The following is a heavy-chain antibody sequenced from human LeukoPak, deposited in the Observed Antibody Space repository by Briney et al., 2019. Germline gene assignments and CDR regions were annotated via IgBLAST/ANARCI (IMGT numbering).Heavy chain of an antibody. CDR3: AKDQFDIVVVPSVLMDV. J-gene: IGHJ6*02. D-gene: IGHD2-2*01. Sequence: GGSLRLSCAASGFTFSSYSMNWVRQAPGKGLEWVSSISSSSSYIYYADSVKGRFTISRDNAKNSLYLQMNSLRAEDTAVYFCAKDQFDIVVVPSVLMDVWGLGTTVTVSS. CDR1: GFTFSSYS. V-gene: IGHV3-21*04. CDR2: ISSSSSYI.